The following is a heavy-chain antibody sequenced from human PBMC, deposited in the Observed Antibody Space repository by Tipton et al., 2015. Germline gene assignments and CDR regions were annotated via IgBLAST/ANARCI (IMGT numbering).Heavy chain of an antibody. Sequence: GLVKPSETLSLTCGVYGGSFRGYSWSWIRQPPGKGLEWIGEINHSGGTNYNPSLKSRVTISVDTSKNQFSLKLSSVTAADTAVYYCATFYRGLMLYAIPYYGMDVWGQGTTVTVSS. J-gene: IGHJ6*02. V-gene: IGHV4-34*09. D-gene: IGHD2-8*01. CDR2: INHSGGT. CDR1: GGSFRGYS. CDR3: ATFYRGLMLYAIPYYGMDV.